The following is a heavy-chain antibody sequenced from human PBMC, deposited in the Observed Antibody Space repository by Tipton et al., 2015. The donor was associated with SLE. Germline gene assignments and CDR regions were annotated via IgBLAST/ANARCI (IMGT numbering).Heavy chain of an antibody. CDR3: ARDKSIGYFDC. D-gene: IGHD3-3*02. CDR1: GGSFSGYY. CDR2: INHSGST. V-gene: IGHV4-34*01. Sequence: TLSLTCAVYGGSFSGYYWSWIRQPPGKGLEWIGEINHSGSTNYNPSLKSRVTISVDTSKNQFSLKLSSVTAAGTAVYYCARDKSIGYFDCWGQGTLVTVSS. J-gene: IGHJ4*02.